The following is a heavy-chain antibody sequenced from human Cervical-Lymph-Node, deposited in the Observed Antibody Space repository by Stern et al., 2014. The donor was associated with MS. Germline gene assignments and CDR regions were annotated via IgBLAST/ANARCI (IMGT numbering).Heavy chain of an antibody. J-gene: IGHJ4*02. CDR1: GFTFGRHS. Sequence: EHLVESGGGVVQPGRSLRLSCATSGFTFGRHSMHWVRQVPGKGLEWVAIISYDGSSQHYADSVKGRFTISRDNSNNTLYLQMNSLRIEDTAMYYCARPAAARYFDYWGQGSQVTVSS. D-gene: IGHD6-25*01. CDR2: ISYDGSSQ. CDR3: ARPAAARYFDY. V-gene: IGHV3-30-3*01.